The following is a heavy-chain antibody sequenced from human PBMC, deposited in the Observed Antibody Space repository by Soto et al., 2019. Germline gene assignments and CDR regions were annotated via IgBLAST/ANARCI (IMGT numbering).Heavy chain of an antibody. Sequence: GGSLRLSCAASGFTFSDYALAWVRQPPRKGLDWISAIGGGGITTYYADSVKGRFTISRDNSKNILYLEMNSLTVDDTTVYYCAKRSGGYRPYYFDFWGLGT. J-gene: IGHJ4*02. D-gene: IGHD3-22*01. V-gene: IGHV3-23*01. CDR1: GFTFSDYA. CDR2: IGGGGITT. CDR3: AKRSGGYRPYYFDF.